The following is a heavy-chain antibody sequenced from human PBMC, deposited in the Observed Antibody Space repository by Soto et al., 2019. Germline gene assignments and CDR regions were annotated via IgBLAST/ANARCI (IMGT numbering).Heavy chain of an antibody. CDR2: IYYSGST. CDR1: GGSISSYY. D-gene: IGHD3-9*01. J-gene: IGHJ6*02. V-gene: IGHV4-59*01. CDR3: ARVPEYYDILTGYHYYYYGMDV. Sequence: SETLSLTCTVSGGSISSYYWSWIRQPPGKGLEWIGYIYYSGSTNYNPSLKSRVTISVDTSKNQFSLKLSSVTAADTAVYYCARVPEYYDILTGYHYYYYGMDVWGQGTTVT.